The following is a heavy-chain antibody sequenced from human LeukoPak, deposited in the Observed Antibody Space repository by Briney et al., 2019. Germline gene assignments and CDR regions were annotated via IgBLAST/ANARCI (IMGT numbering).Heavy chain of an antibody. CDR3: ARISGGSWAFDI. Sequence: GGSLRLSCAASGFTFSSYAMSWVRQAPGKGLEWVAVISYDGSNKYYADSVKGRLTISRDNSTNTLYLQMNSLRAEDTAVYYCARISGGSWAFDIWGQGTLVTVSP. CDR2: ISYDGSNK. J-gene: IGHJ3*02. V-gene: IGHV3-30-3*01. CDR1: GFTFSSYA. D-gene: IGHD2-15*01.